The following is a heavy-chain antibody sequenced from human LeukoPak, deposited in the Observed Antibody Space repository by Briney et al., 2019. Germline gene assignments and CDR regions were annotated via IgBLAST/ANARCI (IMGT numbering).Heavy chain of an antibody. D-gene: IGHD5-18*01. CDR3: ARGGGAMAIDAFDI. Sequence: GGSLRLSCAASGFTFSNYWVHWVRQAPGKGLVWVSRINRDGSTTKYADSVKGRFTVSRDNAKNTLNLQMNSLRAEDTAVYYCARGGGAMAIDAFDIWGQGTMVTVSS. V-gene: IGHV3-74*03. J-gene: IGHJ3*02. CDR1: GFTFSNYW. CDR2: INRDGSTT.